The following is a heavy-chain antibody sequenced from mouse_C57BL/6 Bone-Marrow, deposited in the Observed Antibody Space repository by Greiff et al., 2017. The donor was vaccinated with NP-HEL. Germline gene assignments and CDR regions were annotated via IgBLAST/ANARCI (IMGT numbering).Heavy chain of an antibody. J-gene: IGHJ4*01. CDR2: IDPYDSYT. D-gene: IGHD2-2*01. Sequence: QVQLQQPGAELVMPGASVKLSCKASGYTFTSYWMHWVKQRPGQGIEWIGEIDPYDSYTNYNQKFKGKSTLTADKSSSTAYMQRSSLSSEGSAVYYCASDGYDDPFYAMDCWGQGTSVTVSS. CDR1: GYTFTSYW. V-gene: IGHV1-69*01. CDR3: ASDGYDDPFYAMDC.